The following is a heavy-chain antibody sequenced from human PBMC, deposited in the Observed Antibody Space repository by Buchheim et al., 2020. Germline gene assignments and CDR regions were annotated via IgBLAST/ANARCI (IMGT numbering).Heavy chain of an antibody. D-gene: IGHD6-19*01. Sequence: DVQLVESGGGLVMPGGSLTLSCVTSGFSFSPFGMTWVRQAPGKGLEWVATVGSGHHTPYAALAEGRFTVSHDNASRPGYLQLNSLRAEDTAVYFCARDFSGWSRDYWGQGTL. CDR2: VGSGHHT. V-gene: IGHV3-21*01. CDR3: ARDFSGWSRDY. CDR1: GFSFSPFG. J-gene: IGHJ4*02.